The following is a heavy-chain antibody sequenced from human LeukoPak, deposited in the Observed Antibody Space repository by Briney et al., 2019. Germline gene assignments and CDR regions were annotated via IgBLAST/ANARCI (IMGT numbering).Heavy chain of an antibody. V-gene: IGHV4-59*03. CDR1: GDSINNYY. Sequence: SETLSLTCTVSGDSINNYYWSWIRQPPGKGLEWIGYMYYNGSPNYNPSLKSRVTISADRSKKQFSLKLTSVTAADTAVYYCAGQTIAARHRGYYFDYWGQGTLVTVSS. J-gene: IGHJ4*02. D-gene: IGHD6-6*01. CDR3: AGQTIAARHRGYYFDY. CDR2: MYYNGSP.